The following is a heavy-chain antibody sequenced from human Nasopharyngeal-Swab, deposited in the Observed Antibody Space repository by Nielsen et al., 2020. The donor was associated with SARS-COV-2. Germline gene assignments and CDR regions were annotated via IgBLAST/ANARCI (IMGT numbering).Heavy chain of an antibody. J-gene: IGHJ5*02. D-gene: IGHD3-10*01. Sequence: SETLSLTCTVSGGSISSYYWGWIRQPPGKGLEWIGSIYYSGSTYYNPSLKSRVTISVDTSKNQFSLKLSSVTAADTAVYYCARHPHMVRGVSGWFDPWGQGTLVTVSS. CDR2: IYYSGST. CDR1: GGSISSYY. V-gene: IGHV4-39*01. CDR3: ARHPHMVRGVSGWFDP.